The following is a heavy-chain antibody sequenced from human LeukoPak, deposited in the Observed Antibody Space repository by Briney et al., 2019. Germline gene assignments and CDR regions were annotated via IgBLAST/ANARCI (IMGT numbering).Heavy chain of an antibody. D-gene: IGHD5-18*01. J-gene: IGHJ4*02. V-gene: IGHV3-33*06. Sequence: PGGSLRLSCEASGFTFSHCGMHWVRQAPGKGLEWVAVIWSDGTNQYYADSVKGRFTISRDNFKNMVSLQMNRLRAEDTAVYYCAKDGGYGYGYFDYWGQGTLVTVSS. CDR1: GFTFSHCG. CDR2: IWSDGTNQ. CDR3: AKDGGYGYGYFDY.